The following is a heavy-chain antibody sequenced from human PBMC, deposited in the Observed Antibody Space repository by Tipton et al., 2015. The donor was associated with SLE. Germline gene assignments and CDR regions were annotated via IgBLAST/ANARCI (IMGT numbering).Heavy chain of an antibody. CDR2: IYPGDSDT. D-gene: IGHD3-10*01. J-gene: IGHJ3*02. CDR3: ASSYYYGSGSYYPDAFDI. Sequence: QSGAEVKKPGESLKISCKGSGYSFTSYWIGWVRQMPGKGLEWMGIIYPGDSDTRYSPSFQGQVTISADKSISTAYLQWSSLKASDTAMYYCASSYYYGSGSYYPDAFDIWGQGTMVTVSS. CDR1: GYSFTSYW. V-gene: IGHV5-51*01.